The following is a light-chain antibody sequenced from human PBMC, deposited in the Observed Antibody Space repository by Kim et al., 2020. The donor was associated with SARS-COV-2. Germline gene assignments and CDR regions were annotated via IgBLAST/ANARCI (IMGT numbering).Light chain of an antibody. V-gene: IGKV3-20*01. Sequence: PGGRVSRFCRARQSISECYLARYRQNHGQAPRLLNDGSSSTATCIRERFSGSEYGTDFTLTISRLEPEECSVYYSQKYGKFRWRFGQGTKVDIK. CDR3: QKYGKFRWR. J-gene: IGKJ1*01. CDR2: GSS. CDR1: QSISECY.